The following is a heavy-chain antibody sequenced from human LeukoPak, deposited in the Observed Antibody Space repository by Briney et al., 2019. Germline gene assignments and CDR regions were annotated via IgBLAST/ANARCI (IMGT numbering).Heavy chain of an antibody. Sequence: PSETLSLTCTVSGGSISSSSYYWGWIRQPPGKGLEWIGTIYYSGSTYYNAALKSRVTISVDTSKNQFSLKLSSVTAADTAVYYCARGGMHSSGLDYWGQGTLVTVSS. CDR1: GGSISSSSYY. D-gene: IGHD3-22*01. V-gene: IGHV4-39*07. J-gene: IGHJ4*02. CDR3: ARGGMHSSGLDY. CDR2: IYYSGST.